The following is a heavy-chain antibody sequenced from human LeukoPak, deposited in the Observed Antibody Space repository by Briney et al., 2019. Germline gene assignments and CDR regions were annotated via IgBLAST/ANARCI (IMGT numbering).Heavy chain of an antibody. CDR2: ISGGGGST. CDR3: AKDWSDFWSGSPDY. V-gene: IGHV3-43*02. D-gene: IGHD3-3*01. J-gene: IGHJ4*02. CDR1: GFTFDDYA. Sequence: GGSLRLSCAASGFTFDDYAMHWVRQAPGKGLEWVSLISGGGGSTYYADSVKGRFTISRDNSKNSLYLQMNRLRAEDTALYYCAKDWSDFWSGSPDYWGQGTLVTVSS.